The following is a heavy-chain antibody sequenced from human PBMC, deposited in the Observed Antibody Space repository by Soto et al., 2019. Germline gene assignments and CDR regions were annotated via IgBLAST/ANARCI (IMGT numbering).Heavy chain of an antibody. CDR2: MNPNSGNT. J-gene: IGHJ4*02. V-gene: IGHV1-8*01. CDR1: GYTFTSSD. D-gene: IGHD5-18*01. Sequence: ASVKVSCKASGYTFTSSDINWVRQATGQGLEWMGWMNPNSGNTGYAQKFQGRVTMTRNTSISTAYMELSSLRSEDTAVYYCARSPNTATTFDYWGQGTLVTVSS. CDR3: ARSPNTATTFDY.